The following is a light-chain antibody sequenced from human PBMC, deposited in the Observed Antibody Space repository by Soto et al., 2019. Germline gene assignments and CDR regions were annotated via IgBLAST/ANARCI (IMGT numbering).Light chain of an antibody. J-gene: IGLJ1*01. CDR3: QSYDSSLSAYV. CDR1: SSNIGAGYD. CDR2: GNT. Sequence: QPVLTQPPSVSGAPGQRVTMSCTGSSSNIGAGYDVHWYQQLPRTAPKLLIYGNTNRPSGVPDRFSASKSGTSASLAITGLQAEDEADYYCQSYDSSLSAYVFGTGTKVTVL. V-gene: IGLV1-40*01.